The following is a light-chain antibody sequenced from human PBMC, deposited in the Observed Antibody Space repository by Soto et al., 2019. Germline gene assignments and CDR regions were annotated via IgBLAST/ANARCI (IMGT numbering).Light chain of an antibody. Sequence: EIVLTQSPGTLSLSPGERATLSCRASQSVSSSYLAWYQQKPGQAPRLLIYGAYSSATGIPDRFSGSGSGTEFTLTISRAEPADFAVYYCQQYGSSQYTFGKGTKLEIK. CDR3: QQYGSSQYT. CDR2: GAY. J-gene: IGKJ2*01. V-gene: IGKV3-20*01. CDR1: QSVSSSY.